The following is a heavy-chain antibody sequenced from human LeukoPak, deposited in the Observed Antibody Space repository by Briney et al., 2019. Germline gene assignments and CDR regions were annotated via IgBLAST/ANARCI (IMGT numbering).Heavy chain of an antibody. CDR2: IYYSGST. Sequence: SETLSLTCTVSGGSISSYYWSWIRQPPGKGLEWIGYIYYSGSTNYNPSLKSRVTISVDTSKNQFSLKLSSVTAADTAVYYCARYLWFGELRWFDPWGQGTLVTVSS. CDR1: GGSISSYY. J-gene: IGHJ5*02. V-gene: IGHV4-59*12. D-gene: IGHD3-10*01. CDR3: ARYLWFGELRWFDP.